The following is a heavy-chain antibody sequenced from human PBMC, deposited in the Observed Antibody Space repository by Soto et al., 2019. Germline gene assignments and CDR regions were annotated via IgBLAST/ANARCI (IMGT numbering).Heavy chain of an antibody. Sequence: ASETLSLTCTVSGVSITSYKWSWIRQSPGKGLEWIAYMYSSGSSSYNPSLKSRVTISVDTSRSQYSLQLNSATAADTAVYYCAREWSAFDYWGQGILVTVYS. V-gene: IGHV4-59*01. D-gene: IGHD2-15*01. CDR3: AREWSAFDY. CDR2: MYSSGSS. CDR1: GVSITSYK. J-gene: IGHJ4*02.